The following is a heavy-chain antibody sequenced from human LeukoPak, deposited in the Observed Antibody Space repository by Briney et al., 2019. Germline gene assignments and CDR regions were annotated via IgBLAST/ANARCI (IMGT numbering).Heavy chain of an antibody. D-gene: IGHD6-19*01. CDR2: INHSGST. CDR1: GGSFSGYY. Sequence: PSETLSLTCAVYGGSFSGYYWSWIRQPPGKGLEWIGEINHSGSTNYNPSLKSRVTISVDTSKNQFSLKLSSVTAADTAVYYCARGYGTRPWLAYYYYYMDVWGKGTTVTVSS. V-gene: IGHV4-34*01. J-gene: IGHJ6*03. CDR3: ARGYGTRPWLAYYYYYMDV.